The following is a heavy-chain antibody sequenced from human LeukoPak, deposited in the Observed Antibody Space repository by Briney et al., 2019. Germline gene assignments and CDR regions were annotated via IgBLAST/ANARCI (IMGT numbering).Heavy chain of an antibody. CDR2: ISGSSSTI. Sequence: QPGGSLRLSCAASGFTFSSYSMNWVRKAPGKGLEWGSYISGSSSTIYYADSVKGRFTISRDNVKNTLYLQMNSLRAEDTAVYYCARGSTYYDSSGQVPFDYWGQGTLVTVSS. V-gene: IGHV3-48*01. J-gene: IGHJ4*02. D-gene: IGHD3-22*01. CDR3: ARGSTYYDSSGQVPFDY. CDR1: GFTFSSYS.